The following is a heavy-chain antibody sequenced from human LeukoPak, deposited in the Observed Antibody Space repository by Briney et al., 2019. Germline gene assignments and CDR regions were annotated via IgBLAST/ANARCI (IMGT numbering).Heavy chain of an antibody. CDR1: GFTFSSYS. CDR3: AKSLDSSGLAPGGAFDI. CDR2: ISSSSSYI. J-gene: IGHJ3*02. V-gene: IGHV3-21*01. D-gene: IGHD3-22*01. Sequence: KPGGSLRLSCAASGFTFSSYSMNWVRQAPGKGLEWVSSISSSSSYIYYADSVKGRFTISRDNAKNSLYLQMNSLRAEDTAVYYCAKSLDSSGLAPGGAFDIWGQGTMVTVSS.